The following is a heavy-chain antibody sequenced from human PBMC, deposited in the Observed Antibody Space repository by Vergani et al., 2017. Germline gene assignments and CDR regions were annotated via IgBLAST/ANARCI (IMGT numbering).Heavy chain of an antibody. CDR3: ARATNQWLQYYCDY. D-gene: IGHD6-19*01. Sequence: EVQLVESGGGLIQPGGSLRLFCAASGFTVSSNYMSWVRQAPGKGLEWGSVIYSGGSTYYADSVKGRLTISRDNATNTMYLQMNILRVEDTAVYYCARATNQWLQYYCDYWGQGTLVTVSS. CDR1: GFTVSSNY. CDR2: IYSGGST. J-gene: IGHJ4*02. V-gene: IGHV3-53*01.